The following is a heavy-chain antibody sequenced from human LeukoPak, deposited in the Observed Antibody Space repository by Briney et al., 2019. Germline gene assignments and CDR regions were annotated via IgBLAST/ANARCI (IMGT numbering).Heavy chain of an antibody. V-gene: IGHV1-2*02. Sequence: ASVKVSCKASGYTFTGYYMHWVRQAPGQGLEWMGWINPNSGGTNYAQKFQGRVTMTRDTSISTAYMELSSLRSDDTAVYYCARGCSSITCYTSAFDYWGQGTPVTVSS. J-gene: IGHJ4*02. D-gene: IGHD2-2*02. CDR1: GYTFTGYY. CDR3: ARGCSSITCYTSAFDY. CDR2: INPNSGGT.